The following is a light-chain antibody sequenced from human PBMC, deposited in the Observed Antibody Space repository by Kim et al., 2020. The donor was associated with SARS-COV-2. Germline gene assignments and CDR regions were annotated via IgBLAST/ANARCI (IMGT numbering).Light chain of an antibody. J-gene: IGKJ4*01. Sequence: MYPGQSPPLTCRASQSLRHNFAWYQQTPGQAPRLLIYGASARATGIPARFSASESGTEFTLTISSLQSEDFAVYYCQQYDNWPLTFGGGTKVDIK. V-gene: IGKV3-15*01. CDR3: QQYDNWPLT. CDR2: GAS. CDR1: QSLRHN.